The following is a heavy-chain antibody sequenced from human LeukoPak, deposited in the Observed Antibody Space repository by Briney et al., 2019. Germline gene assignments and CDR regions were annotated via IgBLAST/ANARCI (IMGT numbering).Heavy chain of an antibody. V-gene: IGHV3-23*01. D-gene: IGHD4-23*01. J-gene: IGHJ3*02. CDR3: AKPVVYLDAFDI. CDR2: ISGSGSTT. Sequence: PGGSLRLSCAASGFTFSSSAMSWVRQAPGKGLEWVSTISGSGSTTYYTGSVKGRFTISRDNSKNTLYLQMNSLRPEDTAVYYCAKPVVYLDAFDIWGLGTLVTVSS. CDR1: GFTFSSSA.